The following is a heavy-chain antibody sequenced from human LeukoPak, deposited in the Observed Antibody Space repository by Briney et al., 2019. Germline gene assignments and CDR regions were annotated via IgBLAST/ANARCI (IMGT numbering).Heavy chain of an antibody. Sequence: ASVKVSCKASGYTFTSYDINWVRQATGQGLEWMGWMNPNSGNTGYAQKFQGRVTMTRNTSISTAYMELSSLRAEDTAVYYCARDLSLDVVVPVGWFDPWGQGTLVTVSS. CDR1: GYTFTSYD. V-gene: IGHV1-8*01. J-gene: IGHJ5*02. CDR2: MNPNSGNT. D-gene: IGHD2-2*01. CDR3: ARDLSLDVVVPVGWFDP.